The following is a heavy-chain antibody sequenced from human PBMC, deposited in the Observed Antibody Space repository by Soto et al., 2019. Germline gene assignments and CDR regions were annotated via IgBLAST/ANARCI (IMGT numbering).Heavy chain of an antibody. CDR3: AKEATNINNFHY. J-gene: IGHJ4*02. CDR1: GFTFDNFE. D-gene: IGHD1-26*01. V-gene: IGHV3-48*03. CDR2: ISSSGSSI. Sequence: GGSLRLSCAASGFTFDNFEMNWVRQAPGKGLEWLSYISSSGSSIYYADSVRGRFSVSRDNARQSPYLQMNSLRAEDTAVYYCAKEATNINNFHYWGQGALVTVSS.